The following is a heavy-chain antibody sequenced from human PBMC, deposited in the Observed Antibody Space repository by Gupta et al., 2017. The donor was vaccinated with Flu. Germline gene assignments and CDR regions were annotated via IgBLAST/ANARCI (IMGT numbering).Heavy chain of an antibody. V-gene: IGHV5-51*03. CDR2: IYPGDSDA. J-gene: IGHJ3*01. Sequence: EVQLVQSGSELKKPGESLKISCKASGYSFPSQWLGWVRQKPGQGLEWMGIIYPGDSDARYSPSFQGQVTVSADKSITTAYLQWGSLKASDTAMYYCVRSVRSGDRDAFDVWGQGTMVTVSS. CDR1: GYSFPSQW. CDR3: VRSVRSGDRDAFDV. D-gene: IGHD7-27*01.